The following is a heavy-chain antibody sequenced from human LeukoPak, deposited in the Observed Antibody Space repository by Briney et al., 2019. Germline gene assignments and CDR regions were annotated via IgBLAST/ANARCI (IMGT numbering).Heavy chain of an antibody. J-gene: IGHJ4*02. V-gene: IGHV4-34*01. CDR3: ARGSITMPAAPFDY. D-gene: IGHD3-10*01. CDR1: GGSFSGYY. Sequence: SETLSLTCAVYGGSFSGYYWTWIRQTPGEGLEWIGEINHRGIANYNPPLKSRVTMSVGTFKTEFSLRLTTVTAADTAVYYCARGSITMPAAPFDYRGQGTLVTVSS. CDR2: INHRGIA.